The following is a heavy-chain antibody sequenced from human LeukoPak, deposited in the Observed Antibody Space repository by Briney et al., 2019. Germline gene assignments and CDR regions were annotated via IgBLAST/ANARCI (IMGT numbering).Heavy chain of an antibody. Sequence: GGSLRLSCAASGFAFSSYNMNWVRQAPGKGLEWISYIGSSGSPTHYADSVGGRFTISRDNAKNSLHLQMNSLRAEDTAVYYCAREADDSSFDYWGQGTLVTVSS. V-gene: IGHV3-48*01. CDR2: IGSSGSPT. CDR3: AREADDSSFDY. J-gene: IGHJ4*02. CDR1: GFAFSSYN. D-gene: IGHD3-22*01.